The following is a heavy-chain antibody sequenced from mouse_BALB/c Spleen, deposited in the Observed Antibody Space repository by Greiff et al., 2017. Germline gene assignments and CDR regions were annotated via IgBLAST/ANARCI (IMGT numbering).Heavy chain of an antibody. CDR2: INSNGGST. Sequence: EVKLVESGGGLVKLGGSLKLSCAASGFTFSSYYMSWVRQTLEKRLELVAAINSNGGSTYYPDTVKGRFTISRDNAKNTLYLQMSSLKSEDTALYYCARSPFDYWGQGTTLTVSS. V-gene: IGHV5-6-2*01. J-gene: IGHJ2*01. CDR3: ARSPFDY. CDR1: GFTFSSYY.